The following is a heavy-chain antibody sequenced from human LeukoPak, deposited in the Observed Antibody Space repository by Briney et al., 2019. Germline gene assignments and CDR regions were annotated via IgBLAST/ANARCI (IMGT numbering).Heavy chain of an antibody. Sequence: GGSLRLSCAASGFTFSSYWMHWVRQAPGKGLVWVSRINSDGSSTSYADSVKGRFTISRDNAKNTLYLQMNSLRAEDTAVYYCARAVGATRYWFDPWGQGTLVTVSS. V-gene: IGHV3-74*01. CDR1: GFTFSSYW. J-gene: IGHJ5*02. CDR3: ARAVGATRYWFDP. D-gene: IGHD1-26*01. CDR2: INSDGSST.